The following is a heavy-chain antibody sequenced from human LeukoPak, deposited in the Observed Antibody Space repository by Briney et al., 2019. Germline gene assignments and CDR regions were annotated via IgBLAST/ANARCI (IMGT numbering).Heavy chain of an antibody. CDR1: GFTVSSNY. V-gene: IGHV3-53*01. D-gene: IGHD6-13*01. CDR3: ARTSIRIAAAGDFDY. CDR2: IYSGGSR. Sequence: GGSLRLSCAASGFTVSSNYMSWVRQAPGKGPEWVSVIYSGGSRYYADSVKARFTISRDNSKNTLYLQMNSLRAEDTAVYYCARTSIRIAAAGDFDYWGQGTLVTVSS. J-gene: IGHJ4*02.